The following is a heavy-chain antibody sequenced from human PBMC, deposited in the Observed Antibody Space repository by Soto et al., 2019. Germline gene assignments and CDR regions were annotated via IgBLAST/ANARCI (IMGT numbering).Heavy chain of an antibody. CDR1: GYTFRNLG. J-gene: IGHJ4*02. V-gene: IGHV1-18*01. CDR2: TTAYNANA. CDR3: ASEHSYFDY. Sequence: QIQLLQSGAEVKKPGASVKVTCKASGYTFRNLGISWVRQAPGQGLEWMGWTTAYNANANYAQKFQGRLTITADTSTDTAYLELRSRRSYDTAVYYCASEHSYFDYWGQGTLVTVSS. D-gene: IGHD2-21*01.